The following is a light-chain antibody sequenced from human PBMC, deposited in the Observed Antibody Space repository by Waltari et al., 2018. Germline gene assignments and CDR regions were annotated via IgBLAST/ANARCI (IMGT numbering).Light chain of an antibody. CDR1: QSISSW. CDR2: KAT. Sequence: DIQMTQSPSTLSASVGDRVTITCRASQSISSWLAWFQKKPGKAPKLLIYKATTVESGVPSRFSGSGSGTEFTLTITSLQPDDFATYYCQQYNSHLLTFGGGTKVEIK. J-gene: IGKJ4*01. CDR3: QQYNSHLLT. V-gene: IGKV1-5*03.